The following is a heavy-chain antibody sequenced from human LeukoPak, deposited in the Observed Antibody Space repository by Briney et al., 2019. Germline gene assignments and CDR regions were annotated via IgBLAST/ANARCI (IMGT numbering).Heavy chain of an antibody. J-gene: IGHJ4*02. D-gene: IGHD3-10*01. Sequence: WETLSLTCDVSGGSIGSFYWNWIRQPPGKGLEWIGYIYYSGTTNYNPSLKSRLTISVDTSKNQFSLKLRSVTAADTAVYYCAGEGRGGSLEYWGQGNLVTVSP. V-gene: IGHV4-59*01. CDR2: IYYSGTT. CDR3: AGEGRGGSLEY. CDR1: GGSIGSFY.